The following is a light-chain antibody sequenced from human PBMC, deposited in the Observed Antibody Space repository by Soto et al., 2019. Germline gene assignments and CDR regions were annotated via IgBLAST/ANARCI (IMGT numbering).Light chain of an antibody. J-gene: IGLJ2*01. Sequence: QSALTQPPSASGSPGQSVTISCTGTSSDVGGYNYVSWYQQHPGKAPKLMISEVSNRPSGAAARFSGSKSGNTASLTVSGLHAEDEADNYCSSFASNNNLVFGGGTKLTVL. CDR3: SSFASNNNLV. CDR1: SSDVGGYNY. CDR2: EVS. V-gene: IGLV2-8*01.